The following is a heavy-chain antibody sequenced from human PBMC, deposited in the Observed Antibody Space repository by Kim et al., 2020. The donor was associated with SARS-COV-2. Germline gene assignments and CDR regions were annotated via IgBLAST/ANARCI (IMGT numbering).Heavy chain of an antibody. J-gene: IGHJ6*03. Sequence: SETLSLTCAVYGGSFSGYYWSWIRQPPGKGLEWIGEINHSGSTNYNPSLKSRVTISVDTSKNQFSLKLSSVTAADTAVYYCAREVPGYSSSWTLDYYYYMDVWGKGTTVTVSS. CDR1: GGSFSGYY. D-gene: IGHD6-13*01. V-gene: IGHV4-34*01. CDR2: INHSGST. CDR3: AREVPGYSSSWTLDYYYYMDV.